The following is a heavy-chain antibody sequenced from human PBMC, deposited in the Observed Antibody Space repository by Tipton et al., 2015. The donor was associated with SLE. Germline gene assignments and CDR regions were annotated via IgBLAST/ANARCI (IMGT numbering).Heavy chain of an antibody. CDR2: IRYDGSNK. CDR1: GFTFSSYG. V-gene: IGHV3-33*08. CDR3: AREGTQQGPGEDAFDI. D-gene: IGHD6-13*01. J-gene: IGHJ3*02. Sequence: SLRLSCAASGFTFSSYGMHWVRQAPGKGLEWVAFIRYDGSNKYYADSVKGRFTISRDNSKNTLYLQMNSLRAEDTAVYYCAREGTQQGPGEDAFDIWGQGTMVTVSS.